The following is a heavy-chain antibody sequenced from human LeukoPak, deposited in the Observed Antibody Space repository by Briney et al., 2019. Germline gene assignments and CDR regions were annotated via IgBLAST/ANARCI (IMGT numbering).Heavy chain of an antibody. Sequence: PSETLSLTCAVYGGSFSGYYWSWIRQPPGKGLEWIGEINHSGSTNYNPSLKSRVTISVDTSKNQFSLKLSSVTAADTAAYYCARVRGLITMVRGVIIRSWFDPWGQGTLVTVSS. CDR3: ARVRGLITMVRGVIIRSWFDP. CDR2: INHSGST. J-gene: IGHJ5*02. V-gene: IGHV4-34*01. D-gene: IGHD3-10*01. CDR1: GGSFSGYY.